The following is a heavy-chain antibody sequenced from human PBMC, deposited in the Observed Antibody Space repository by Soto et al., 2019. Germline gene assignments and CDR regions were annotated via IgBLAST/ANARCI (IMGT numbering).Heavy chain of an antibody. V-gene: IGHV4-39*01. CDR1: GASISTNHHN. J-gene: IGHJ5*02. CDR2: IHYRGDT. CDR3: ARLPTGYPNWFDP. D-gene: IGHD3-9*01. Sequence: QVQLQGSGPGLVRPSETLSLTCTVSGASISTNHHNWAWVRQPPGKGLEWMGNIHYRGDTYFNPSLASRLSMSVDTSKNQFSLKLTSVPAADTAVYYCARLPTGYPNWFDPWGQGTLVTVSS.